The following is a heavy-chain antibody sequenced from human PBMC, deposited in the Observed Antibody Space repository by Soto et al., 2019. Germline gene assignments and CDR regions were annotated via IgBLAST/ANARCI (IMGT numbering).Heavy chain of an antibody. V-gene: IGHV3-23*01. Sequence: EVQLLESGGGLVQPGGSLRLSCAASGFTFSTYAMSWVRQAPGKGLEWVSVISGSDGSTYYADSVKGRFTISRDNSKNTLYLQMNSLRAEDTAVYYCAKGYSSDWYVWFDPWGQGTLVTVSS. CDR1: GFTFSTYA. CDR2: ISGSDGST. J-gene: IGHJ5*02. CDR3: AKGYSSDWYVWFDP. D-gene: IGHD6-19*01.